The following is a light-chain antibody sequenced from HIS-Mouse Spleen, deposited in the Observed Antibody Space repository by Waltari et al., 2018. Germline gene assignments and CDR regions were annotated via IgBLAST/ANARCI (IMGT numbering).Light chain of an antibody. J-gene: IGLJ3*02. CDR2: GNS. CDR1: RSNIGAGYD. V-gene: IGLV1-40*01. Sequence: QSVLTQPPSVSGAPGQRVTISCTGSRSNIGAGYDVPLYQQLPGTAPKLLIYGNSNRPSGVPDRFSGSKSGTSASLAITGLQAEDEADYYCQSYDSSLSGWVFGGGTELTVL. CDR3: QSYDSSLSGWV.